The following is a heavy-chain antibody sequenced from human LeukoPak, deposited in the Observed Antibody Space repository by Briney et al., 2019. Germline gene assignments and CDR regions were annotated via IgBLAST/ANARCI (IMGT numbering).Heavy chain of an antibody. D-gene: IGHD2-2*01. Sequence: ASVKVSCKASGYTFTGYAISWVRQAPGQGLEWMGWVSAYNGVTNYAQNFQDRVTMTTDTPTTTAYMELRSLRSDDTAVYYCARDGEYCSSTSCSWFDPWGQGTLVTVSS. V-gene: IGHV1-18*01. J-gene: IGHJ5*02. CDR2: VSAYNGVT. CDR1: GYTFTGYA. CDR3: ARDGEYCSSTSCSWFDP.